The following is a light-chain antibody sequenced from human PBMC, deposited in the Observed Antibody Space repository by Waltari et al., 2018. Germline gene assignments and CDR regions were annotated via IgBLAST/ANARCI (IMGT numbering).Light chain of an antibody. CDR2: GAS. CDR3: QQYNTWPPST. J-gene: IGKJ2*02. Sequence: EIVMTQSPAALSVSPGERATFSCRASQSISNNLAWYQHEPGQPPRLLISGASTRGTGVPARFSGSGSGTEFTLTISSLQSEDSAIYFCQQYNTWPPSTFGQGTKLEIK. V-gene: IGKV3-15*01. CDR1: QSISNN.